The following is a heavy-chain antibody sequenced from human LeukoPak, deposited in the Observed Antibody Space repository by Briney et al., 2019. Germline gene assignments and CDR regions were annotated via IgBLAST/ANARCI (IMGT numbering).Heavy chain of an antibody. CDR3: ARDPPGYYDSSGYSYYFDY. J-gene: IGHJ4*02. CDR2: IYSGGST. D-gene: IGHD3-22*01. Sequence: GGSLRLSCGASGFTVSSNYMSWVRQAPGKGLEWVSVIYSGGSTYYADSVKGRFTISRDNSKSTLYIQMNSLRAEDTAVYYCARDPPGYYDSSGYSYYFDYWGQGTLVTVSS. V-gene: IGHV3-53*01. CDR1: GFTVSSNY.